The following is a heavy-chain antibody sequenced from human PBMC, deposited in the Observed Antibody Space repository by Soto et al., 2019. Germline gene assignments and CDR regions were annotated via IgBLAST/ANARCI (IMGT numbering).Heavy chain of an antibody. CDR2: INPNSGGT. J-gene: IGHJ4*02. V-gene: IGHV1-2*04. Sequence: QVQLVQSGAEVKKPGASVKVSCKASGYTFTGYYIHWVRQAPGQRLEWMGWINPNSGGTNYAQKFQGWVTMTRDTSINTAYMELGRLTSDDTAVYYCASACRDGYNCLDYWGQGTLVTVSS. CDR1: GYTFTGYY. CDR3: ASACRDGYNCLDY. D-gene: IGHD5-12*01.